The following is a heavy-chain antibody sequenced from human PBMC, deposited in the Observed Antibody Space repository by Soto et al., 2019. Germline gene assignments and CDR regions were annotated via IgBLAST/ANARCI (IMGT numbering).Heavy chain of an antibody. D-gene: IGHD2-2*01. V-gene: IGHV4-38-2*01. CDR3: ARGGPAALGDYYYGMDV. CDR1: GYAISSGSY. J-gene: IGHJ6*02. Sequence: DTQNRTSAVSGYAISSGSYWGWFGQPPGKGLERIGSISRSGSTYYNPSLKIRVTISVDTSKNQFSLKLSSVTAADTAVYYCARGGPAALGDYYYGMDVWGQGTTVS. CDR2: ISRSGST.